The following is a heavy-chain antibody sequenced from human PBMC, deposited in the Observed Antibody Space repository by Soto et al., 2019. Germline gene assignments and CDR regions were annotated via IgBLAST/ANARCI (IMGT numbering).Heavy chain of an antibody. CDR1: GFTFDDYV. V-gene: IGHV3-20*04. CDR3: ARGKVPAAAPFDY. D-gene: IGHD2-2*01. CDR2: INWNGAST. Sequence: EVQLVESGGGVVRPGGSLRLSCAASGFTFDDYVMSWVRQAPGKGLEWVAGINWNGASTAYADSVKGRFTISRDKAKNSLYLQMNSLRAEDTALYYCARGKVPAAAPFDYWGQGTLVTVSS. J-gene: IGHJ4*02.